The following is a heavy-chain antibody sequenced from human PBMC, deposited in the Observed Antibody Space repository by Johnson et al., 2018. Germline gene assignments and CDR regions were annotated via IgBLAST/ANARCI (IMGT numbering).Heavy chain of an antibody. J-gene: IGHJ6*02. CDR1: GFTFGKYG. CDR2: LTATGDDK. CDR3: AKTDGLTIVGLGGMDA. D-gene: IGHD2-21*01. Sequence: EVQLVESGGGLVQPGGSMTLSCVASGFTFGKYGMTWVRQAPGKGLEWVSGLTATGDDKYYSDSVKGRFTISRHNSIDPIYLEMTILRVEDTGRYYCAKTDGLTIVGLGGMDAWGQGTTVIVSS. V-gene: IGHV3-23*04.